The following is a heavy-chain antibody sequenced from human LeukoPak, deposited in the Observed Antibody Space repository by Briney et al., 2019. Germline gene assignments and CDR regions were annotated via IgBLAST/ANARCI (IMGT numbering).Heavy chain of an antibody. J-gene: IGHJ5*02. D-gene: IGHD2-15*01. CDR2: ISAYNGNT. CDR1: GYTFTSYG. CDR3: ASRKGGWNWFDP. V-gene: IGHV1-18*01. Sequence: ASVKVSCKASGYTFTSYGISWVRQAPGQGLEWMGCISAYNGNTNYAQKLQGRVTITTDTSTRTAYMELRRLRSDDTAVYYCASRKGGWNWFDPWGQGTLVTVSS.